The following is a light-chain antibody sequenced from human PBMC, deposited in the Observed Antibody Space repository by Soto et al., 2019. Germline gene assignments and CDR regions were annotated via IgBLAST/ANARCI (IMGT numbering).Light chain of an antibody. J-gene: IGKJ1*01. CDR1: QSLLHSNGYNY. CDR3: NQALQTPAT. V-gene: IGKV2-28*01. CDR2: LGS. Sequence: DIVMTQSPLSLPVTPGEPASISCRSSQSLLHSNGYNYLDWYLQKPGQSPQLLIYLGSNRASGVPDRFSGSGSGTYFTLKISRVEAEEVGVYYWNQALQTPATFGQGTKVEIK.